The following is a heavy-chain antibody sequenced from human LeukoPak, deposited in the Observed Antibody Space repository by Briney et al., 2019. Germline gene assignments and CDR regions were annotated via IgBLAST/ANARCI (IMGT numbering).Heavy chain of an antibody. J-gene: IGHJ4*02. V-gene: IGHV1-8*03. CDR1: GYTFTNFD. Sequence: GASVKVSCKASGYTFTNFDINWVRQATGQGLEWMGWMNPNTGNAGYAQKFQDRVTITWDASISTAYMDLSSLRSEDTAVYYCARVGYSNSYDYWGQGTLVTVPS. D-gene: IGHD4-11*01. CDR2: MNPNTGNA. CDR3: ARVGYSNSYDY.